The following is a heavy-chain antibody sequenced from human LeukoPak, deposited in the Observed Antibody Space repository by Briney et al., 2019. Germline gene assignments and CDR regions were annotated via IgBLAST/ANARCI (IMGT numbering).Heavy chain of an antibody. CDR3: ATQISGSYLNFDN. CDR1: GFSVSSKY. D-gene: IGHD1-26*01. J-gene: IGHJ4*02. V-gene: IGHV3-53*01. CDR2: IYSGGST. Sequence: GGSLRLSCAPSGFSVSSKYMSWVRQAPGKGLEWVSVIYSGGSTYYADSVKGRFTISRDNSKNTLYLQMNSLRAEDTAVYYCATQISGSYLNFDNWGQGTLVTVSS.